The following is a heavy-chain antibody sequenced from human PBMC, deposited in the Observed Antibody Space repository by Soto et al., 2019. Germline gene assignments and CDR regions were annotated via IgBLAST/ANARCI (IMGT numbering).Heavy chain of an antibody. J-gene: IGHJ3*02. V-gene: IGHV3-30*18. CDR3: AKDLFADGYNSWPFDI. CDR2: ISYDGSNK. D-gene: IGHD5-12*01. CDR1: GFTFSSYG. Sequence: PPGGSLRLSCAASGFTFSSYGMHWLRQAPGKGLEWVAVISYDGSNKYYADSVKGRFTISRDNSKNTLYLQMNSLRAEDTAVYYCAKDLFADGYNSWPFDIWGQGTMVTVSS.